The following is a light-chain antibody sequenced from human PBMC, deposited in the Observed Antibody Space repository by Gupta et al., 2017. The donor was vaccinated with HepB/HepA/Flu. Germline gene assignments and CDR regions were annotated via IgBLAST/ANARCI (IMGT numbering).Light chain of an antibody. J-gene: IGLJ2*01. V-gene: IGLV1-40*01. CDR2: YQN. Sequence: SVLTQPPSVSAAPGQRVTISCPGSSLNIGAGYAVHWYKQPPASDPKLLIYYQNSRPSGVPDRFSGSKYATSAAVATTWLHAEDEADYYCQSYDSLSGSRVFGGGTKLTVL. CDR3: QSYDSLSGSRV. CDR1: SLNIGAGYA.